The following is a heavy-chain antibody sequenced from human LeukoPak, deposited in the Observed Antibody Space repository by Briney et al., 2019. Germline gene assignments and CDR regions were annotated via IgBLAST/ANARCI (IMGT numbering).Heavy chain of an antibody. J-gene: IGHJ3*02. CDR2: ICGSGGSA. D-gene: IGHD3-22*01. CDR1: GFTFSSYA. V-gene: IGHV3-23*01. CDR3: AKVNYYDGSGYYYDAFDI. Sequence: PGGSLRLSCAASGFTFSSYAMSWVRQAPGKGLEWVSGICGSGGSAYYADSVKGRFTISRDTSKNTLYLQVNSLRAEDTAVYYCAKVNYYDGSGYYYDAFDIWGQGAMVTVSS.